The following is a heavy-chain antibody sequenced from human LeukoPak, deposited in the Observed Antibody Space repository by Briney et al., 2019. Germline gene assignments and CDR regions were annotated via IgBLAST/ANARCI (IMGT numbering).Heavy chain of an antibody. J-gene: IGHJ4*02. CDR1: GGSINYYY. V-gene: IGHV4-59*01. D-gene: IGHD1-26*01. CDR3: VRDRELTY. Sequence: SETLSLTCTVSGGSINYYYWMWIRQPPGKGLEWIGYIYYSGGTHYNPSLKSRVTMLVDTSKNQFSLKLNSVTAADTAVYYCVRDRELTYWSQGTLVTVSS. CDR2: IYYSGGT.